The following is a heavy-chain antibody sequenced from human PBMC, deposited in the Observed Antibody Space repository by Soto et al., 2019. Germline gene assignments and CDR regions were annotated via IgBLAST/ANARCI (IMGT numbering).Heavy chain of an antibody. CDR3: ARMSMQSRGYSDGPRGMDS. V-gene: IGHV5-10-1*01. Sequence: PGESLKISCKGSGYSFTSYWIDWVRQMPGKGLEWMGRIDPSDSYTNYSPSFQGHVTISADKSISTAYLQWSSLKASDTAMYYCARMSMQSRGYSDGPRGMDSWGKETTVTICS. J-gene: IGHJ6*04. D-gene: IGHD5-18*01. CDR1: GYSFTSYW. CDR2: IDPSDSYT.